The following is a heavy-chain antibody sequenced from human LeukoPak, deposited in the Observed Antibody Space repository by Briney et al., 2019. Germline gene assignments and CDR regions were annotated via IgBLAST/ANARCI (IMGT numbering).Heavy chain of an antibody. Sequence: GGSLRLSCAASGFTFSGYDMSWVRQAPGKGLEWVSYTSSSSSTIYYADSVKSRFTISRDNAKNSLYLQMNSLRAEDTAVYYCARCSYSGSSFPDYWGQGTLVTVSS. D-gene: IGHD2-15*01. V-gene: IGHV3-48*04. CDR2: TSSSSSTI. CDR3: ARCSYSGSSFPDY. J-gene: IGHJ4*02. CDR1: GFTFSGYD.